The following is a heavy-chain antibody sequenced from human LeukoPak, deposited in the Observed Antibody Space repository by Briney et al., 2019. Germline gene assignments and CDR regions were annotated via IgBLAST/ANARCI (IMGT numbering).Heavy chain of an antibody. V-gene: IGHV1-69*05. CDR1: GGTFSSYA. J-gene: IGHJ3*02. Sequence: AASVKVSCKASGGTFSSYAISWVRQAPGQGLEWMGGIIPIFGTANYAQKFQGRVTITTDESTSTAYMELSSLRSEDTAVYYCARPQGAHTMGAFDIWGQGTMVTVSS. CDR2: IIPIFGTA. CDR3: ARPQGAHTMGAFDI.